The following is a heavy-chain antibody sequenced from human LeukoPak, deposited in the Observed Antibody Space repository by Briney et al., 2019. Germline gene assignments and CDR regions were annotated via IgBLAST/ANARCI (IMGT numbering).Heavy chain of an antibody. V-gene: IGHV6-1*01. CDR1: GDSVSSNSAA. J-gene: IGHJ3*02. CDR3: ARDARTYYHDSSGYYLSLDDAFDI. Sequence: SQTLSLTCAISGDSVSSNSAAWNWIRQSPSRGLEWLGRTYYRSKWYNDYAVSVKSRITINPDTSKNQFSLQLNSVTPEDTAVYYCARDARTYYHDSSGYYLSLDDAFDIWGQGTMVTVSS. CDR2: TYYRSKWYN. D-gene: IGHD3-22*01.